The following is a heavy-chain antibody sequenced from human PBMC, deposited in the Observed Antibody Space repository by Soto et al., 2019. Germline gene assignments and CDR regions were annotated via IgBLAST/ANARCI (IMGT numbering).Heavy chain of an antibody. CDR1: GFSFSSYA. J-gene: IGHJ6*02. Sequence: GSLRLSCAASGFSFSSYAMHGFRQAPGKGLEWVAVISYDGSNKYYADSVKGRFTISRDNSKNTLYLQMNSLRAEDTAVYYCARDLDCSSTSCPYYYYYGMDVWGQGTTVTVSS. V-gene: IGHV3-30-3*01. CDR3: ARDLDCSSTSCPYYYYYGMDV. CDR2: ISYDGSNK. D-gene: IGHD2-2*01.